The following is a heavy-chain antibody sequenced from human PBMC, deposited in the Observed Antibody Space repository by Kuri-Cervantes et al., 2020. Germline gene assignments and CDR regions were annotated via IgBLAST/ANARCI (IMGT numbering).Heavy chain of an antibody. J-gene: IGHJ3*02. CDR2: ISSSSSYI. V-gene: IGHV3-21*01. D-gene: IGHD6-25*01. Sequence: GESLKISCAASGFTFSSYSMNWVRQAPGKGLEWVSSISSSSSYIYYADSVKGRFTISRDNAKNTLFLQMNSLRADDTAIYFCARGGFSHGFDIWGHGTMVTVSS. CDR1: GFTFSSYS. CDR3: ARGGFSHGFDI.